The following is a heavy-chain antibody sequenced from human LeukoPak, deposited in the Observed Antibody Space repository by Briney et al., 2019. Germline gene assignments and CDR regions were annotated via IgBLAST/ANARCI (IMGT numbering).Heavy chain of an antibody. CDR1: GYTFTGYY. CDR3: ATGVGSSSVYFDY. V-gene: IGHV1-2*02. CDR2: INPNSGGT. Sequence: ASVKVSCKASGYTFTGYYMHWVRQAPGQGLEWMGWINPNSGGTNYAQKFQGRVTMTRDTSISTAYMELSSLRSEDTAVYYCATGVGSSSVYFDYWGQGTLVTVSS. D-gene: IGHD6-6*01. J-gene: IGHJ4*02.